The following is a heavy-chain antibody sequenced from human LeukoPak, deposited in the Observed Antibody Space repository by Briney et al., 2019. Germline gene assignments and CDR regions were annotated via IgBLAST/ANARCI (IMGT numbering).Heavy chain of an antibody. Sequence: QSGGSLRLSCAASGFTFSSYWMSWVRQAPGKGLEWVANIKQDGSEKYYVDSVKGRFTISRDNAKNSLYLQMNSLRAEDTAVYYCARFPGSYCSGGSCFDAFDIWGHGTMVTVSS. V-gene: IGHV3-7*01. CDR3: ARFPGSYCSGGSCFDAFDI. D-gene: IGHD2-15*01. CDR2: IKQDGSEK. CDR1: GFTFSSYW. J-gene: IGHJ3*02.